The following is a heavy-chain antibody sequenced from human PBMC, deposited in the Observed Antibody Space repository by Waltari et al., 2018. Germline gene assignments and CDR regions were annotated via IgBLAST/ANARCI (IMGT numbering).Heavy chain of an antibody. CDR3: ARNIRQYYDFWSGWGDYNWFDP. CDR2: IYTSGST. CDR1: GGSISSYY. Sequence: QVQLQESGPGLVKPSETLSLTCTVSGGSISSYYWSWIRQPAGKGLGWIGRIYTSGSTNYNPSLKGRVTMSVDTSKNQFSLKLSSVTAADTAVYYCARNIRQYYDFWSGWGDYNWFDPWGQGTLVTVSS. D-gene: IGHD3-3*01. V-gene: IGHV4-4*07. J-gene: IGHJ5*02.